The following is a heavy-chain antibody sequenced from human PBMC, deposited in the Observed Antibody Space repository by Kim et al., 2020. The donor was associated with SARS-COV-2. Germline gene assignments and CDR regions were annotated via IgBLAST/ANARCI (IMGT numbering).Heavy chain of an antibody. D-gene: IGHD6-19*01. CDR2: ARSEGGRT. J-gene: IGHJ6*02. Sequence: GGSLRLSCAASGFTFSSYWMHWVVQASWKGRGWVERARSEGGRTHYADLVKGRFTRSRDTAKNTLYLQMNSLRAEDTAVYYCASVLGSTYSSGWYYYYYGMDVWGQGTTVNVSS. CDR3: ASVLGSTYSSGWYYYYYGMDV. V-gene: IGHV3-74*01. CDR1: GFTFSSYW.